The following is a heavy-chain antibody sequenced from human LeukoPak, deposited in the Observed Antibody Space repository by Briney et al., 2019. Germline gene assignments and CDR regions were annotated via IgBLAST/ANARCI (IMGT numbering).Heavy chain of an antibody. CDR3: ARSSTTVSGPY. Sequence: GASLRLSCAASGFTFSSYAMSWVRQAPGKGLEWVSAISRSGGSTYYADSVKGRFTISRDNSKNTLYLQMNRLRAEDTAVYFCARSSTTVSGPYWGQGTLVTVPS. CDR2: ISRSGGST. D-gene: IGHD4-11*01. CDR1: GFTFSSYA. V-gene: IGHV3-23*01. J-gene: IGHJ4*02.